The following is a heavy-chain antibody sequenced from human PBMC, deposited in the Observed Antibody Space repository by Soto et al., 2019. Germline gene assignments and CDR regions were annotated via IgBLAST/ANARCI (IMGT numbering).Heavy chain of an antibody. CDR1: GGTFSSYA. D-gene: IGHD3-3*01. Sequence: SVKVSCKASGGTFSSYAISWVRQAPGQGLEWMGGIIPIFGTANYAQKFQGRVTITADESTSTAYMELSSLRSEDTAVYYCARAYDFWSGYYSDYYYYGMDVWGQGTTVTVSS. J-gene: IGHJ6*02. V-gene: IGHV1-69*13. CDR3: ARAYDFWSGYYSDYYYYGMDV. CDR2: IIPIFGTA.